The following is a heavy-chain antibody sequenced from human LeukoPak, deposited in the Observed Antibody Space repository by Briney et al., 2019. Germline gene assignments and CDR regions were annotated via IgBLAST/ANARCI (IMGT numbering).Heavy chain of an antibody. D-gene: IGHD1-14*01. Sequence: GGSLRLSCAASGFTFSSYAMSWVRQAPGKGLGWVSAISGSGGSTPYAYSVKGRFTISRDNSKNTLYLQMNSLRAEDTAVYYCAKDRSYQTINWFDPWGQGTLVTVSS. CDR1: GFTFSSYA. J-gene: IGHJ5*02. CDR3: AKDRSYQTINWFDP. CDR2: ISGSGGST. V-gene: IGHV3-23*01.